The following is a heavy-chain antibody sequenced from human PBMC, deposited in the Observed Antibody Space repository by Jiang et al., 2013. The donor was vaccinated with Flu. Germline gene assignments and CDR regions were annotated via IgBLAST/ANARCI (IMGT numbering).Heavy chain of an antibody. J-gene: IGHJ5*02. CDR3: AKVYSASSPRGWFDP. Sequence: ASGFTFSSYAMTWVRQAPGKGLEWVSAISGSGDSTYYADSVKGRFTISRDNSKNTLYLQMNSLRAEDTAVYYCAKVYSASSPRGWFDPWGQGTLVTVSS. V-gene: IGHV3-23*01. CDR1: GFTFSSYA. D-gene: IGHD6-6*01. CDR2: ISGSGDST.